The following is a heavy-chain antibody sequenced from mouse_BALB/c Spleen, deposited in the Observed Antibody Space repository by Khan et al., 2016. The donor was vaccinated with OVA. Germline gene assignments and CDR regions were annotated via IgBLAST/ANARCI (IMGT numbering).Heavy chain of an antibody. CDR2: IWSDGST. Sequence: QVQLQQSGPGLVAPSQSLSITCTISGFSLTNNGIHWVRQPPGKGLEWLVVIWSDGSTTYNSALKSRLSISKDNSKSQVFLKMNSLQTDDTAMYYWARQPYYHYYIMDYWGQGTSVTVSS. CDR3: ARQPYYHYYIMDY. V-gene: IGHV2-6-1*01. J-gene: IGHJ4*01. CDR1: GFSLTNNG. D-gene: IGHD2-10*01.